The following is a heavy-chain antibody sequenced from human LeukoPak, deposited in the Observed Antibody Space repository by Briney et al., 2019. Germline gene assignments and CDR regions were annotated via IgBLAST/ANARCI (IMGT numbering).Heavy chain of an antibody. Sequence: PGGSLRLSCTASGFAFSSYAMSWVRQAPGKGLEWVSAIIVIAVSTDYADSVKGRFTISRDNSKNTPYLQIDSRRPQEPAVNYVAKIGYWGQGTLVTVSS. J-gene: IGHJ4*02. V-gene: IGHV3-23*01. CDR2: IIVIAVST. CDR3: AKIGY. CDR1: GFAFSSYA.